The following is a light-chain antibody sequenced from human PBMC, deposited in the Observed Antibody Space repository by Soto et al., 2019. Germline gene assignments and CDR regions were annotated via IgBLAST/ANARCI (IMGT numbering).Light chain of an antibody. CDR1: TSDIGSYNY. J-gene: IGLJ1*01. V-gene: IGLV2-14*01. Sequence: QSVLTQPSSVSVSPGQSITVSCTGTTSDIGSYNYVSWYQQHPGKAPKLIIYEVNNRPSGISNRFSGSKSGSAASLTISGLQAEDEADYYCASFTTSRTRVFGTGTKVNVL. CDR2: EVN. CDR3: ASFTTSRTRV.